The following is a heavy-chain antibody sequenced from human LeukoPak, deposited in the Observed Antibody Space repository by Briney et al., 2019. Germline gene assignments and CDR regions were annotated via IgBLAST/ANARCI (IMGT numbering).Heavy chain of an antibody. D-gene: IGHD3-10*01. J-gene: IGHJ4*02. Sequence: VASVKVSCKASGYTFTSYDINWVRQATGQGLEWMGWMNPNSGNTGYAQKFQGGVTMTRNTSISTAYMELSSLRSEDTAVYYCARGTLWFGELFQHWGQGTLVTVSS. CDR2: MNPNSGNT. CDR3: ARGTLWFGELFQH. CDR1: GYTFTSYD. V-gene: IGHV1-8*01.